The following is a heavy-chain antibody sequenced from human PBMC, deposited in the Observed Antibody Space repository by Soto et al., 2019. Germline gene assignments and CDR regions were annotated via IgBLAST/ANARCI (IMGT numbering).Heavy chain of an antibody. J-gene: IGHJ4*02. V-gene: IGHV1-69*12. CDR1: GGTFSSYA. CDR3: ASHYDSSGYYYRGLDY. CDR2: IIPIFGTA. D-gene: IGHD3-22*01. Sequence: QVQLVQSGAEVKKPGSSVKVSCKASGGTFSSYAISWVRQAPGQGLEWMGGIIPIFGTADYAQKFQGRVTITADESTSXADMELSSLRSEDTAVYYCASHYDSSGYYYRGLDYWGQGTLVTVSS.